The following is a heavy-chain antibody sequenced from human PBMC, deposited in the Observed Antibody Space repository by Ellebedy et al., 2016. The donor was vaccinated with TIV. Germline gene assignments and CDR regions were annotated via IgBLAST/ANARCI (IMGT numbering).Heavy chain of an antibody. J-gene: IGHJ4*02. D-gene: IGHD3-3*01. CDR1: GYSFIDYY. CDR2: FDPEDGET. V-gene: IGHV1-24*01. CDR3: ATGGDDDFWSGYYY. Sequence: ASVKVSXXASGYSFIDYYIHWVRQAPGQGLEWMGGFDPEDGETIYAQKFQGRVIMTEDTSTDTAYMELSSLRSEDTAVYYCATGGDDDFWSGYYYWGQGTLVTVSS.